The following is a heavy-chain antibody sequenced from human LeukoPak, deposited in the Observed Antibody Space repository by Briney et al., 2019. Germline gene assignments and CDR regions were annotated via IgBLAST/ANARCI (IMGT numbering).Heavy chain of an antibody. D-gene: IGHD3-16*01. CDR3: VRGGTDRSIPEY. CDR2: IKSDGSYT. CDR1: GFTFSYYG. J-gene: IGHJ4*02. Sequence: GGSLRLSCAASGFTFSYYGMHWVRQAPGKGLVWVSRIKSDGSYTSYADSVGGRFTISRDNAKNTLYLQMNSLRAEDTAVYYCVRGGTDRSIPEYWGQGTLVTVSS. V-gene: IGHV3-74*01.